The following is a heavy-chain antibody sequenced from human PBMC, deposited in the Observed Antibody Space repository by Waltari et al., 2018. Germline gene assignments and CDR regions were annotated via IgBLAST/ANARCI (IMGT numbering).Heavy chain of an antibody. CDR1: GFTFRTFA. Sequence: EVQLLESGGDLVQPGGSLRLSCSGHGFTFRTFAMGGVRQPPGKGLECVSTITGGGGATYYSDSVKGRFTTSRDNSKNTLYLQMNTLRPEDTAIYFCAGDSSGYYAFDFWGRGTLVAVSS. CDR3: AGDSSGYYAFDF. J-gene: IGHJ4*02. V-gene: IGHV3-23*01. CDR2: ITGGGGAT. D-gene: IGHD6-19*01.